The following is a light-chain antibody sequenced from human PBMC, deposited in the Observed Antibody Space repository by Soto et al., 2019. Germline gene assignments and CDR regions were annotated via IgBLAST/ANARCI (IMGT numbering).Light chain of an antibody. CDR2: GAS. Sequence: DIQMTQSPSTLSASVGDRVTITCRASQSINTWLAWYQQKPGKAPKLLIYGASSLESGVPSRFSGSGSGTEFTLTISGLQPDDFATYYCQQLESYPSTFGGGTKVDIK. J-gene: IGKJ4*01. CDR1: QSINTW. V-gene: IGKV1-5*01. CDR3: QQLESYPST.